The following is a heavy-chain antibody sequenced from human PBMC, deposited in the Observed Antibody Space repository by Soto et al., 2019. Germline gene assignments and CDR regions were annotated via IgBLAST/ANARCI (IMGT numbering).Heavy chain of an antibody. J-gene: IGHJ6*02. CDR3: ASVCGGDCHPGMDV. Sequence: QVQLQESGPGLVKPSQTLSLTCTVSGGSISSGGYYWSWIRQHPGKGLEWIGYIYYSGSTYYNPSLXXXVXXSVDTAKNQLSLKLSSVTAADTAVYYCASVCGGDCHPGMDVWGQGTTVTVSS. CDR2: IYYSGST. CDR1: GGSISSGGYY. D-gene: IGHD2-21*02. V-gene: IGHV4-31*03.